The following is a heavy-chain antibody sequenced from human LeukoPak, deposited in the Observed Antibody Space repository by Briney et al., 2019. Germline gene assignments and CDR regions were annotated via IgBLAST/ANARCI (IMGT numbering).Heavy chain of an antibody. CDR2: VNNAGRET. V-gene: IGHV3-74*01. CDR1: GLTFSSYW. J-gene: IGHJ4*02. D-gene: IGHD6-13*01. CDR3: TKGASSSRDLDFPRY. Sequence: GGSLRLSCAASGLTFSSYWMHWVRQAPGKGLMWVSHVNNAGRETTYADSVTGRFTISRDNSKNTLYLQMNSLRAEDTAVYYCTKGASSSRDLDFPRYWGQGTLVTVSS.